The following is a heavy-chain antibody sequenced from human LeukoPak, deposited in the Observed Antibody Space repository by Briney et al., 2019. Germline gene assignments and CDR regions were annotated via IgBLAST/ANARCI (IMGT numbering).Heavy chain of an antibody. V-gene: IGHV3-9*01. J-gene: IGHJ3*02. Sequence: GGSLRLSCAASGFTFDDYAMHWVRQAPGKGLEWVSGISWNSGSIGYADSVKGRFTISRDNAKNSLYLQMNSLRAEDTALYYCAKASPYYYDSSGSQGAFDIWGQGTMVTVSS. CDR1: GFTFDDYA. CDR2: ISWNSGSI. CDR3: AKASPYYYDSSGSQGAFDI. D-gene: IGHD3-22*01.